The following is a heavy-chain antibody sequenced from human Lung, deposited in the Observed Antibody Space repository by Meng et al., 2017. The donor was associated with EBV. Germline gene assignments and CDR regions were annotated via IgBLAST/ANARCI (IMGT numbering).Heavy chain of an antibody. J-gene: IGHJ4*03. CDR2: IWYDGVKK. CDR1: GYTFSSYG. Sequence: VQLVESGGGVGQPGRSLRLSCAESGYTFSSYGMPWVRQAPGKGLEWLTFIWYDGVKKSYTDSVKGRFTISRDNSRNTPYLEMDSLRAEDTAMYYCARDFYGDYSLLDYWGHGTLVTVSS. D-gene: IGHD4-17*01. V-gene: IGHV3-33*01. CDR3: ARDFYGDYSLLDY.